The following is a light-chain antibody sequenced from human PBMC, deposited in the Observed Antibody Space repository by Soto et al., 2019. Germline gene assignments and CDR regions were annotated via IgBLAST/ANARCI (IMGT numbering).Light chain of an antibody. CDR1: KLRDKF. CDR3: QAWDSGTAI. J-gene: IGLJ2*01. CDR2: QDN. V-gene: IGLV3-1*01. Sequence: SYELTQPPSVSVSPGQTATITCSGDKLRDKFAFWYQQKPGQSPVMLIFQDNKRPSGISERFSGSNSGNTATLTISGTQTMDEADYYCQAWDSGTAIFGGGTKVTVL.